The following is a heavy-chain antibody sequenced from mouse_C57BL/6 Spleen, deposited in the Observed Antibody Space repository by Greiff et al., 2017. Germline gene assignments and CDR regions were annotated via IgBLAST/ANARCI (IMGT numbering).Heavy chain of an antibody. CDR3: ARTAQATDCYAMDY. J-gene: IGHJ4*01. V-gene: IGHV8-12*01. CDR1: GFSLSTSGMG. Sequence: QVTLKVSGPGILQSSQTLSLTCSFSGFSLSTSGMGVSWIRQPSGNGLEWLAHIYWDDDKRSNPSLKSRLPISKHTSRNQVFLKITSVDTADTATYYSARTAQATDCYAMDYWGQGTSVTVSS. CDR2: IYWDDDK. D-gene: IGHD3-2*02.